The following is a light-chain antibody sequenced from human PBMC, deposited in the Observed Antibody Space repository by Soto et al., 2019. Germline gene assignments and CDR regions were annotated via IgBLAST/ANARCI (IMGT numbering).Light chain of an antibody. Sequence: EKVMTQSPATLSVSPGERATLSCRASQSVSSNLAWYQQKPGQAPRLLIYGASRRATDIPGRFSGSGSGTEYTLTISSLQSEDFAVYYCQQYDNWPVTFGQGTRLENK. CDR1: QSVSSN. V-gene: IGKV3-15*01. CDR3: QQYDNWPVT. CDR2: GAS. J-gene: IGKJ5*01.